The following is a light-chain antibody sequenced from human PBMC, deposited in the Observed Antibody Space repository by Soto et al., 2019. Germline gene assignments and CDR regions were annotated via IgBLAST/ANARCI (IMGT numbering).Light chain of an antibody. Sequence: DIQMTQSPSSLSASVGDRVTITCRASQGISNYLAWYHQKPGKVPKFLIYNESTLQSGVPSRLSGSGSGTDFTLTISSLQPEDVATYYCQKYNTAPWTFGQGTKVEIK. CDR1: QGISNY. V-gene: IGKV1-27*01. CDR2: NES. J-gene: IGKJ1*01. CDR3: QKYNTAPWT.